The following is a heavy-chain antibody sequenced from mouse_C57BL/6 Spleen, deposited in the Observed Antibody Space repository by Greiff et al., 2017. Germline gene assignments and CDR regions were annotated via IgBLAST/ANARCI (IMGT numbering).Heavy chain of an antibody. CDR3: AREGYGSSYSWFAY. Sequence: QVQLQQPGAELVKPGASVKMSCTASGYTFTSYWITWVKQRPGQGLEWIGDIYPGSGSTNYNEKFKSKATLTVDTSSSTAYMQLSSLTSEDSAVYYCAREGYGSSYSWFAYWGQGTLVTVSA. J-gene: IGHJ3*01. CDR1: GYTFTSYW. V-gene: IGHV1-55*01. CDR2: IYPGSGST. D-gene: IGHD1-1*01.